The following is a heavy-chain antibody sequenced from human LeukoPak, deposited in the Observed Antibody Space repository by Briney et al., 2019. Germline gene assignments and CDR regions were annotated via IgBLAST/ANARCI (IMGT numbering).Heavy chain of an antibody. CDR2: VTGSGGDT. Sequence: PGGSLRLSCAASGFTFSNYAMSWVRQTPGKGLECVSVVTGSGGDTYYTGSVNGRFTISRDNSKNTLYLLMNSLRADDTAVYYCFGTDYGDYVSDPSSQGTLVTVSS. CDR3: FGTDYGDYVSDP. V-gene: IGHV3-23*01. D-gene: IGHD4-17*01. J-gene: IGHJ5*02. CDR1: GFTFSNYA.